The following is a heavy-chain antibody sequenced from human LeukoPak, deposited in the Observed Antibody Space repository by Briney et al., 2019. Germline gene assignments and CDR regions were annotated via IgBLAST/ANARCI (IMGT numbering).Heavy chain of an antibody. CDR1: GYTFTSYG. J-gene: IGHJ4*02. V-gene: IGHV1-18*01. CDR3: ARAPNGWLVQTPFDY. CDR2: ISAYNGNT. D-gene: IGHD6-19*01. Sequence: ASVKVSCKASGYTFTSYGISWVRQAPGQGLEWMGWISAYNGNTNYAQKLQGRVTMTTDTSTSTAYMELRSLRSDDTAVYYCARAPNGWLVQTPFDYWGQGTLVTVSS.